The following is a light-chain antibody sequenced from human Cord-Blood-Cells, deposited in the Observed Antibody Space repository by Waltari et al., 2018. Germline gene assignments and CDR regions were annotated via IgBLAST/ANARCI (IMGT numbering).Light chain of an antibody. Sequence: QSAPTQPASVSGSPGQSITISCTGTSSDVGRYNLVSWYQQHPGKAPKLMIYEGSKRPSGVSNRFSGSKSGNTASLTISGLQAEDEADYYCCSYAGSSTLVFGGGTKLTVL. J-gene: IGLJ3*02. CDR2: EGS. V-gene: IGLV2-23*01. CDR3: CSYAGSSTLV. CDR1: SSDVGRYNL.